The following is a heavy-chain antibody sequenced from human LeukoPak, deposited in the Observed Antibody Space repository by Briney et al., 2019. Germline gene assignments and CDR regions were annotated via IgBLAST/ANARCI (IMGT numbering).Heavy chain of an antibody. CDR1: GGSVSSYY. CDR2: IYTSGST. D-gene: IGHD3-22*01. V-gene: IGHV4-4*07. J-gene: IGHJ3*02. CDR3: ARDRYYYDTSGPPLDI. Sequence: PSETLSLTCTFSGGSVSSYYWSWIRQPAGKGLGWIGRIYTSGSTNYNPSLKSRVTMSVDTSKNQFSLRLSSVTAADTAVYYCARDRYYYDTSGPPLDIWGQGTMVTVSS.